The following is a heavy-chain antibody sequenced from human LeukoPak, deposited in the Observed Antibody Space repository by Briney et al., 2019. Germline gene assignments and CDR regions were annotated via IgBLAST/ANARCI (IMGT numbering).Heavy chain of an antibody. CDR3: ARDVLYYYGSGSSAGWFDP. J-gene: IGHJ5*02. CDR1: GFTFSSYE. CDR2: ISISGGTI. V-gene: IGHV3-48*03. Sequence: GGSLRLSCAASGFTFSSYEMNWVRQAPGKGLEWVSYISISGGTIYYADSVKGRFTISRDNAKNSLYLQMNSLRAEDTAVYYCARDVLYYYGSGSSAGWFDPWGQGTLVTVSS. D-gene: IGHD3-10*01.